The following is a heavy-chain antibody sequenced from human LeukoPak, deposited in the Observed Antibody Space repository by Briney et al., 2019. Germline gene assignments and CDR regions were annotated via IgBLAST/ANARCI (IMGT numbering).Heavy chain of an antibody. V-gene: IGHV1-3*01. CDR1: GYTFTTYS. CDR2: INAGNGNT. CDR3: AREHDFLIDYSFDS. J-gene: IGHJ4*02. D-gene: IGHD3-3*01. Sequence: ASVKVSCKASGYTFTTYSIFWMRQAPGQGREWVGWINAGNGNTKYSQKLQDRVTITRDASANTAYVELSRLRSEDTAVYYCAREHDFLIDYSFDSWGQGPLVTVSS.